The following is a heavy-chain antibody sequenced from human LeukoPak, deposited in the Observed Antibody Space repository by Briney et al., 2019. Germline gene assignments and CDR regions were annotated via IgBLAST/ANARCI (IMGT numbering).Heavy chain of an antibody. CDR3: ARGDLAAEGDYRDHEALDY. V-gene: IGHV1-8*01. D-gene: IGHD2-21*01. Sequence: GASVKVSCKASGYTFTSYDTNWVRQATGQGLEWMGWMNPNSGNTGYAQKFQGRVTKTRNTSTSTAYMELSSLRSEDTAVYYCARGDLAAEGDYRDHEALDYWGQGTLVTVSS. CDR2: MNPNSGNT. J-gene: IGHJ4*02. CDR1: GYTFTSYD.